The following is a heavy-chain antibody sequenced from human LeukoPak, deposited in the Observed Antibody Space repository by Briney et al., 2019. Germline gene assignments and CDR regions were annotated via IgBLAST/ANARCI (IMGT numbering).Heavy chain of an antibody. CDR3: ARDFYYYYMDV. Sequence: PSETLSLTCTVSGGSISSYYRSWIRQPAGKGLEWTGRICTSGSTNYNPSLKSRVTMSVDTSKNQFSLKLSSVTAADTAVYYCARDFYYYYMDVWGKGTTVTVSS. V-gene: IGHV4-4*07. CDR1: GGSISSYY. CDR2: ICTSGST. J-gene: IGHJ6*03.